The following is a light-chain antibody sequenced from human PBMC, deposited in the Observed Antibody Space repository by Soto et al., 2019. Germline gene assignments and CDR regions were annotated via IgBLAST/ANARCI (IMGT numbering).Light chain of an antibody. V-gene: IGKV3-11*01. CDR3: QQRSNWL. Sequence: EKVWTQSPATLSLSPGERATLSCRASQRVGNYLAWYQHKPGQAPSLLIYDASNPATGLPARFSGSGSGTDFTLTISSLEPEDFAVYYCQQRSNWLFGPGTKVDIK. CDR2: DAS. J-gene: IGKJ3*01. CDR1: QRVGNY.